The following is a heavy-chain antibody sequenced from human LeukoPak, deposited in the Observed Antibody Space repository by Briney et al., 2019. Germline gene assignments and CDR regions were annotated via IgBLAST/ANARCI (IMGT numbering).Heavy chain of an antibody. D-gene: IGHD3-22*01. Sequence: GGSLRLSCAACGFTFSSYEMNWLRQAPGKGGEWVSYISSSGSTIYYAVCVRGRFTISRDNAKNSLYLQMNSLRAEDTAVYYCAKHYYYDSSGSPYYWGQGTLVTVSS. V-gene: IGHV3-48*03. CDR2: ISSSGSTI. CDR1: GFTFSSYE. CDR3: AKHYYYDSSGSPYY. J-gene: IGHJ4*02.